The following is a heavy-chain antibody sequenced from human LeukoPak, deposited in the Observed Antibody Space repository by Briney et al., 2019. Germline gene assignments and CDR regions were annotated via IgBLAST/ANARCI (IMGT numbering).Heavy chain of an antibody. CDR3: ARGGGYASPIGY. Sequence: SETLSLTCTPSGGSISTYYWSWIRQPPGKGLEWVADIYHSGSSNYNPSLKGRVTISVDTSKNQYSLKLSSVTAADTAVYYCARGGGYASPIGYWGQGALVTVSS. CDR2: IYHSGSS. V-gene: IGHV4-59*01. J-gene: IGHJ4*02. D-gene: IGHD5-12*01. CDR1: GGSISTYY.